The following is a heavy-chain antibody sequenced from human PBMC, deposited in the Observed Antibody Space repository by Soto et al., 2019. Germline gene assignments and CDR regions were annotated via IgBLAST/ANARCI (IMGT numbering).Heavy chain of an antibody. Sequence: GASVTVSCKASGYTFTSYGISWVRQAPGQGLEWMGWISAYNGNTNYAQKLQGRVTMTTDTSTSTAYMELRSLRSDDTAVYYCARDNGVETASIFHLVPRYWGPGTLVTVSS. V-gene: IGHV1-18*04. J-gene: IGHJ4*02. CDR3: ARDNGVETASIFHLVPRY. CDR2: ISAYNGNT. CDR1: GYTFTSYG. D-gene: IGHD3-3*01.